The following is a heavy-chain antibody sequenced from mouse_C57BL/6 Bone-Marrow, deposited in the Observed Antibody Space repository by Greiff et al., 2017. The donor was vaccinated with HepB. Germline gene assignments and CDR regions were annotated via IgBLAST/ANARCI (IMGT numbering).Heavy chain of an antibody. CDR3: ARCGSNYWYFDV. J-gene: IGHJ1*03. CDR2: IYPGSGST. V-gene: IGHV1-55*01. Sequence: VQLQQPGAELVKPGASVKMSCKASGYTFTSYWITWVKQRPGQGLEWIGDIYPGSGSTNYNEKFKSKATLTVDTSSSTAYMQLSSLTSEDSAVYYCARCGSNYWYFDVWGTGTTVTVSS. CDR1: GYTFTSYW. D-gene: IGHD1-1*01.